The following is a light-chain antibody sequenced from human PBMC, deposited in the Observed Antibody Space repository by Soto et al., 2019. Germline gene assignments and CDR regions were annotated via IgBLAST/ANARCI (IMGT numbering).Light chain of an antibody. CDR3: QQYHSYSEA. J-gene: IGKJ1*01. CDR1: HSISSW. Sequence: DIQMTRSPSTLSASVGDRVTITCRASHSISSWLAWYQQKPGKAPKLLIYKASSLERGVPSRFSGSGSGTEFTLTINSLQTDDFSTYYCQQYHSYSEAFGQGTKVDIK. V-gene: IGKV1-5*03. CDR2: KAS.